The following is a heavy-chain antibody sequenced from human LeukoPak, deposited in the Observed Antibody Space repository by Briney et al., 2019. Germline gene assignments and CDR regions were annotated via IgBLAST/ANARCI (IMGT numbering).Heavy chain of an antibody. CDR2: INAGNGNT. CDR3: ARVPVPAANRLVAFDI. D-gene: IGHD2-2*01. CDR1: GYTFTSYA. J-gene: IGHJ3*02. V-gene: IGHV1-3*01. Sequence: ASVKVSCKASGYTFTSYAMHWVRQAPGQRLEWMGWINAGNGNTKYSQKFQGRVTITWDTSASTAYMELSSLRSEDTAVYYCARVPVPAANRLVAFDIWGQGTMVTVSS.